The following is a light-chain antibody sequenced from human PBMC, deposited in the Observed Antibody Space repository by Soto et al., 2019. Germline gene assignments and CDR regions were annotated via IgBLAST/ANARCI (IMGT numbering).Light chain of an antibody. Sequence: EIVMTQSPATLSVSPGETATLSCRASQSVSSSYLAWYQQKPGQAPRLLIYGASSRATGIPDRFSGSGSGTDFNLSISRLEHEDFAIYYCQQRRNWTLTFGGGTKVDIK. CDR2: GAS. V-gene: IGKV3D-20*02. CDR1: QSVSSSY. CDR3: QQRRNWTLT. J-gene: IGKJ4*01.